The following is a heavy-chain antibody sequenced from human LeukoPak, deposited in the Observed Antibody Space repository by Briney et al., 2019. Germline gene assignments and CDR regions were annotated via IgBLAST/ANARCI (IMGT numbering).Heavy chain of an antibody. D-gene: IGHD3-22*01. CDR3: TTEPSDYYDSREDY. J-gene: IGHJ4*02. Sequence: PGGSLRLSCAASGFTFSNAWMSWVRQAPGKGLEWLGRNKTKTDGGTTDYAAPVKGRFTISRDDSKNTLYLQMNSLKTEDTAVYYCTTEPSDYYDSREDYWGQGTLVTVSS. CDR1: GFTFSNAW. CDR2: NKTKTDGGTT. V-gene: IGHV3-15*01.